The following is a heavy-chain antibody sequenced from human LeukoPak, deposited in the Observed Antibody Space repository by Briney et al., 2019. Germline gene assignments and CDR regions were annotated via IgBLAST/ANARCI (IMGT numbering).Heavy chain of an antibody. D-gene: IGHD6-13*01. CDR3: ARTRSWGIAAAGTEFDY. Sequence: SGPTLVNPTQTLTLTCTFSGFSLSTSEMCGNWIRQPPGKALEWLARIDWDDDKCYSTSLKTRLTVSKDTSKNQVVLTMTNMDPVDTATYYCARTRSWGIAAAGTEFDYWGQGTLVTVSS. CDR1: GFSLSTSEMC. V-gene: IGHV2-70*11. J-gene: IGHJ4*02. CDR2: IDWDDDK.